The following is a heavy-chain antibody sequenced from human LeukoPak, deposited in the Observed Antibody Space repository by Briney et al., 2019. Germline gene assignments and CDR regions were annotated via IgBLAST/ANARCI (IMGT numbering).Heavy chain of an antibody. CDR1: GFTVSSNY. CDR3: ASAVVAATRKDYYYMDV. V-gene: IGHV3-53*01. J-gene: IGHJ6*03. Sequence: GGSLRLSCAASGFTVSSNYMSWVRQAPGKGLEWVSVIYSGGSTYYADSVKGRFTISRDNSKNTLYPQMNSLRAEDTAVYYCASAVVAATRKDYYYMDVWGKGTTVTVSS. D-gene: IGHD2-15*01. CDR2: IYSGGST.